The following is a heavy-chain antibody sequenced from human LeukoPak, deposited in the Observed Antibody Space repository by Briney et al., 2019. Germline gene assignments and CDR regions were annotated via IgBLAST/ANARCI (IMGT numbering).Heavy chain of an antibody. Sequence: GSLRLSCAASGFTFSSYAMSWVRQAPGKGLEWVSAISGSGGSTYYADSVKGRFTISRDNSKNTLYLQMNSLRSEDTAVYYCARVPFTSSWFFDYWGQGILVTVSS. CDR3: ARVPFTSSWFFDY. D-gene: IGHD6-13*01. CDR1: GFTFSSYA. CDR2: ISGSGGST. V-gene: IGHV3-23*01. J-gene: IGHJ4*02.